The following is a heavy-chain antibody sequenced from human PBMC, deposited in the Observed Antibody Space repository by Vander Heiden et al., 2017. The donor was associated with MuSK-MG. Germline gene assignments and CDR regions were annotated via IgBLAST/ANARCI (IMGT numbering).Heavy chain of an antibody. V-gene: IGHV1-46*01. CDR1: GYTFTSYY. J-gene: IGHJ6*03. CDR3: ARSGTDKTGGNYYYYYMDV. CDR2: IKPSGGST. Sequence: QVQLVQSGAEVKKPGASVKVSCKASGYTFTSYYMHWVRQAPGQGLEWMGIIKPSGGSTSYAQKFQGRVTMTRDTSTSTVYMELSSLRSEDTAVYYCARSGTDKTGGNYYYYYMDVWGKGTTVTVSS. D-gene: IGHD1-1*01.